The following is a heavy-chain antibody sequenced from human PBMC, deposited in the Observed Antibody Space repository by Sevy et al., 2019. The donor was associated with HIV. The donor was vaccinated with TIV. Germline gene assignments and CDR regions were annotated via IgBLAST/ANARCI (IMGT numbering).Heavy chain of an antibody. J-gene: IGHJ4*02. CDR1: GGTCSSSA. D-gene: IGHD6-19*01. CDR2: IFPIFATA. Sequence: ASVKVSCKASGGTCSSSAISWVRQAPGQGLEWMGGIFPIFATANYAQKFQVRLTITADESTCTAYMELSSLRSDDTAVYYCTSGLAVSVDYWGQGTLVTVSS. CDR3: TSGLAVSVDY. V-gene: IGHV1-69*13.